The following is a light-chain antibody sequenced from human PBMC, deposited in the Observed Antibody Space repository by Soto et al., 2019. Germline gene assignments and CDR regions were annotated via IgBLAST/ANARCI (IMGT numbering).Light chain of an antibody. Sequence: QSALTQPASVSGSPGQSITISCTGTSSDIGGYNYVSWYQQHPGKVPKLMIHDVSNRPSGVSNRFSGSKSGNTASLTISGLQAEDEADYYCNSYTSSNTYVFGTGTKVHRP. CDR2: DVS. V-gene: IGLV2-14*01. CDR3: NSYTSSNTYV. CDR1: SSDIGGYNY. J-gene: IGLJ1*01.